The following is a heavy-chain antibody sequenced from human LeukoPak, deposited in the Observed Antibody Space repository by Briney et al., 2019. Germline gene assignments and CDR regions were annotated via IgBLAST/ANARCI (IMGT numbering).Heavy chain of an antibody. J-gene: IGHJ3*02. D-gene: IGHD3-3*01. CDR3: ARTANPYYDFWSGSADDAFDI. V-gene: IGHV4-59*01. CDR1: GGSISSYY. Sequence: PSETLSLTCTVSGGSISSYYWSWIRQPPGKGLEWIGYIYYSGSTNYNPSLKSRVTISVDTSKNQFSLKLSSVTAADTAVYYCARTANPYYDFWSGSADDAFDIWGQGTMVTVSS. CDR2: IYYSGST.